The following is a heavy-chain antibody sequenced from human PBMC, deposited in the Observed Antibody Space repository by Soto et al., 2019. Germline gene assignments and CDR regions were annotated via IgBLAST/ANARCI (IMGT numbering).Heavy chain of an antibody. V-gene: IGHV4-34*01. CDR2: INHSGST. CDR3: ARAPNYYYYYGMDV. CDR1: GGSFSGYY. Sequence: QVQLQQWGAGLLKPSETLSLTCAVYGGSFSGYYWSWIRQPPGKGLEWIGEINHSGSTNYNPSLKSRVTISVDTSKNQFSLKLSSVTAADTAVYYCARAPNYYYYYGMDVWCQGTTVSVSS. J-gene: IGHJ6*02.